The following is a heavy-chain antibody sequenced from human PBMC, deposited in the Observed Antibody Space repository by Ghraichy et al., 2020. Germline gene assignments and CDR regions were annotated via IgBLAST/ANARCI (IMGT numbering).Heavy chain of an antibody. J-gene: IGHJ6*02. V-gene: IGHV3-23*01. CDR1: GFTFSSYA. D-gene: IGHD5-24*01. CDR2: ISGSGGST. CDR3: AKDRWQSILEMATIPLYYYYYGMDV. Sequence: GGSLRLSCAASGFTFSSYAMSWVRQAPGKGLEWVSAISGSGGSTYYADSVKGRFTISRDNSKNTLYLQMNSLRAEDTAVYYCAKDRWQSILEMATIPLYYYYYGMDVWGQGTTVTVSS.